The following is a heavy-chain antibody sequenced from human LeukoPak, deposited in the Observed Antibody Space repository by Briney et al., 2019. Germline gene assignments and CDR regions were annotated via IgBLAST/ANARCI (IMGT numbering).Heavy chain of an antibody. J-gene: IGHJ4*02. CDR1: GFTFGDAW. Sequence: PGGSLRLSCAGSGFTFGDAWMNWVRQAPGKGLEWVGRIKSKSDGGTTDYAAPVKGRFTISRDDSKKTLFLQMNSLKTEDTGMYYCTTDPFLPTDYWGQGTLVTVCS. CDR3: TTDPFLPTDY. CDR2: IKSKSDGGTT. V-gene: IGHV3-15*01.